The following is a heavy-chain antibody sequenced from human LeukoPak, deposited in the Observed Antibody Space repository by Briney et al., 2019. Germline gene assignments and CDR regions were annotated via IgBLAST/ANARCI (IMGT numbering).Heavy chain of an antibody. CDR3: ARVSYDFWSGGRLDWFDP. D-gene: IGHD3-3*01. J-gene: IGHJ5*02. CDR2: INSGGSST. CDR1: GFTFSSYW. Sequence: PGGSLRLSCAASGFTFSSYWMHWVRQAPGKGLVWVSRINSGGSSTSYADSVKGRFTISRDNAKNTLYLQMNSLRAEDTAVYYCARVSYDFWSGGRLDWFDPWGQGTLVTVSS. V-gene: IGHV3-74*01.